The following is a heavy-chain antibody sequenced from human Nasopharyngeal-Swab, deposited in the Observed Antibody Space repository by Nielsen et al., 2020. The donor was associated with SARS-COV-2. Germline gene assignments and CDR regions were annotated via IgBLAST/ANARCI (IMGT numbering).Heavy chain of an antibody. CDR3: ARLLEVGGTPLDY. Sequence: GESLKISCAASGFTFSNYNMHWVRQAPGKGLEWISYISKSSSTVYYADSVKGRITISRDNAKNSLFLQMNSLRVADTAVYYCARLLEVGGTPLDYWGQGTLVSVSS. D-gene: IGHD6-19*01. J-gene: IGHJ4*02. CDR1: GFTFSNYN. CDR2: ISKSSSTV. V-gene: IGHV3-48*04.